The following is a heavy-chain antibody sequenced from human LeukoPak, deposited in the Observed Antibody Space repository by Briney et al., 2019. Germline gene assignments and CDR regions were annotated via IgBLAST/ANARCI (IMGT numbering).Heavy chain of an antibody. V-gene: IGHV1-8*01. CDR1: GYTFTSYD. CDR2: MNPNSGNT. J-gene: IGHJ4*02. CDR3: ARNNRDSSGYYYIYYFDY. D-gene: IGHD3-22*01. Sequence: SVKVSCKASGYTFTSYDINWVRQATGQGLEWMGWMNPNSGNTGYAQKLQGRVTMTRNTSISTAYMELSSLRSEDTAVYYCARNNRDSSGYYYIYYFDYWGQGTLVTVSS.